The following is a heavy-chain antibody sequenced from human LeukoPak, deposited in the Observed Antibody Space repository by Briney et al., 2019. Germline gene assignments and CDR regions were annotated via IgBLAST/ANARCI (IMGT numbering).Heavy chain of an antibody. CDR2: IRYDGSNK. J-gene: IGHJ4*02. D-gene: IGHD6-13*01. V-gene: IGHV3-30*02. Sequence: GGSQRLSCAASGFTFSSFGMHWVRQAPGKGQEWVAFIRYDGSNKYNAYSVKGRFTISRDNSKNTLYLQMNSLRAEDTAVYYCAKDHFGSSWPYYIDYWGQGTLVTVSS. CDR1: GFTFSSFG. CDR3: AKDHFGSSWPYYIDY.